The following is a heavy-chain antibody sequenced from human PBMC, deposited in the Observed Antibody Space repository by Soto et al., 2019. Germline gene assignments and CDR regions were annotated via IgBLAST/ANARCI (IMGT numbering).Heavy chain of an antibody. CDR2: IHSSGIT. V-gene: IGHV4-4*02. Sequence: QVQLQESGPGLVKPSGTLSLTCAVSGGSVNNDKWWSWVRQPPGKGLEWIGEIHSSGITNYNPSLKSRASIFVDKFKNQFSVKLTSVTAADTAVYFCAGQWSAGYGAFDPWGQEPWSPSPQ. CDR1: GGSVNNDKW. D-gene: IGHD3-9*01. CDR3: AGQWSAGYGAFDP. J-gene: IGHJ5*02.